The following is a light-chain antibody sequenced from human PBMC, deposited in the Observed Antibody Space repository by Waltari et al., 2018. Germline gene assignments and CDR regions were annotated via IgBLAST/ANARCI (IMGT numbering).Light chain of an antibody. CDR1: QGISNF. J-gene: IGKJ5*01. V-gene: IGKV1-9*01. Sequence: DIQLTQSPSFLSASVGDRVTITCRASQGISNFLAWYQQQPGKAPKLLIYSASTLQDGVPSRFSASGSGTEFTLTISSLQPEDFATYYCQQLNRYPLTFGRGTRLDIK. CDR2: SAS. CDR3: QQLNRYPLT.